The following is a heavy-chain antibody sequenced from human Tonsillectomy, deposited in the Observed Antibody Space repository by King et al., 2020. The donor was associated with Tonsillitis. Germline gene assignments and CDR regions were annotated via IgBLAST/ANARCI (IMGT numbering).Heavy chain of an antibody. V-gene: IGHV3-9*01. J-gene: IGHJ5*02. CDR1: GFTFHDYD. D-gene: IGHD6-19*01. Sequence: VQLVESGGGLVQPGRSLRLSCIGSGFTFHDYDMHWVRQAPGKGLEWVSGISWNSGSIGYADSVKGRFTISRDNAKDSLYLQMNSLRAEDTAFYYCAKQWLALDLWGQGTLVTVSS. CDR2: ISWNSGSI. CDR3: AKQWLALDL.